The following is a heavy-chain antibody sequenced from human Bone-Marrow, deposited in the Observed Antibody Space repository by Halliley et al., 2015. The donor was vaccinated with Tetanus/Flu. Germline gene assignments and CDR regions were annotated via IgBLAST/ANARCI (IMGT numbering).Heavy chain of an antibody. CDR3: AKWEVPKHDPFDY. CDR1: GFTFSNSW. J-gene: IGHJ4*02. V-gene: IGHV3-74*01. D-gene: IGHD1-26*01. Sequence: CAASGFTFSNSWMHWVRQAPGKGLMWVSRINNDGSGPVYADSVKGRFTISRDNAKNTLYLQMNGLRAEDTAVYYCAKWEVPKHDPFDYWGQGILVTVSS. CDR2: INNDGSGP.